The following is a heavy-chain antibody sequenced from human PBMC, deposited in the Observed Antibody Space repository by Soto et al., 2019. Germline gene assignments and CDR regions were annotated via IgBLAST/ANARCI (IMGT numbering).Heavy chain of an antibody. D-gene: IGHD4-4*01. Sequence: GGSLRLSCAASGFTFSSYSMNWVRQAPGKGLEWVSSISSSSSYICYAGSVKGRFTISRDNAKNSLYLQMNSLRAEDTAVYYCAREGINNYNEYYFDSWGQGTVVTVSS. J-gene: IGHJ4*02. CDR1: GFTFSSYS. CDR2: ISSSSSYI. V-gene: IGHV3-21*01. CDR3: AREGINNYNEYYFDS.